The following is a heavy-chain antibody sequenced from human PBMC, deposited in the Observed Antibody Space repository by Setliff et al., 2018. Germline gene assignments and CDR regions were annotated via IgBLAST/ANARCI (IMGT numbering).Heavy chain of an antibody. D-gene: IGHD6-19*01. CDR1: GGSFSDYY. CDR2: INHSGST. V-gene: IGHV4-34*01. J-gene: IGHJ4*02. Sequence: PSETLSLTCGASGGSFSDYYWSWIRQTPGKGLEWIGEINHSGSTKCNPSLKSRVTLSVDTPKYQFSLELTSVTAADAAVYYCARLRGIAVPGAPKYYSPGYWGQGTLVTVSS. CDR3: ARLRGIAVPGAPKYYSPGY.